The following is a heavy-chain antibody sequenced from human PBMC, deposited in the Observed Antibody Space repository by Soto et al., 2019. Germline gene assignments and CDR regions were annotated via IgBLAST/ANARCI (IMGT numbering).Heavy chain of an antibody. J-gene: IGHJ5*02. CDR2: VHSSGIT. Sequence: VSLTCTVSGGSVSNDNFYWSWIRQPPGKGLEWIGYVHSSGITNYNPSLKRRVTISVDTSRNQFSLRLSSVTAADTAVYYCARGLTMGQLPSHFDHWGQGTLVTVSS. CDR3: ARGLTMGQLPSHFDH. CDR1: GGSVSNDNFY. D-gene: IGHD3-16*01. V-gene: IGHV4-61*01.